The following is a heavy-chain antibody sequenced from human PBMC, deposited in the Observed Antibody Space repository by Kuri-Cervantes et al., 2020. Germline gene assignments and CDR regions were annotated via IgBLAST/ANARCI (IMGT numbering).Heavy chain of an antibody. CDR2: IYYSGST. D-gene: IGHD4-17*01. J-gene: IGHJ6*03. CDR1: GGSISSSY. V-gene: IGHV4-39*07. CDR3: AREGDYGDYHMDV. Sequence: GSLRLSCTVSGGSISSSYWSWIRQPPGKGLEWIGSIYYSGSTYYNPSLKSRVTISVDTSKNQFSLKLSSVTAADTAVYYCAREGDYGDYHMDVWGKGTTVTVSS.